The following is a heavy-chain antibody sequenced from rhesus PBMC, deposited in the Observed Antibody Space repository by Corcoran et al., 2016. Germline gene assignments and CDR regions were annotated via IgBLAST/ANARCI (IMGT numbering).Heavy chain of an antibody. CDR1: GFTFSSYG. J-gene: IGHJ4*01. V-gene: IGHV3S5*01. CDR2: ISIGGGST. CDR3: AKDLAKFDY. Sequence: EVQLVESGGGLVQPGGSLRLSCAASGFTFSSYGMSWVRQAPGKGLEWVSYISIGGGSTYYADSVKGRFTISRDNSKSTLSLQMNSLRAEDTAVYYCAKDLAKFDYWGQGVLVTVSS.